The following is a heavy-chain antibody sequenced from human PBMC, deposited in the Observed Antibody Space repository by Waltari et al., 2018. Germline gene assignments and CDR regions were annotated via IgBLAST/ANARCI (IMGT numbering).Heavy chain of an antibody. CDR3: ARDLGGFNHFDWFLSI. Sequence: QVQLVQSGAEVKKPGASVKVSCKASGYTFTGDYMHWVRQAPGQGLEWMGRINPNSGGTNYAQKFQGRVTMTRDTSKNQFSLNLNSVTAADTAVYYCARDLGGFNHFDWFLSIWGPGTMVTVSS. D-gene: IGHD3-9*01. CDR1: GYTFTGDY. J-gene: IGHJ3*02. CDR2: INPNSGGT. V-gene: IGHV1-2*06.